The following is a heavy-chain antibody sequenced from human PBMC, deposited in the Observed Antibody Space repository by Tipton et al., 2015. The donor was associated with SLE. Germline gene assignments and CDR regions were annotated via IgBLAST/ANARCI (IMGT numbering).Heavy chain of an antibody. V-gene: IGHV4-34*08. CDR3: ANQNWNYYF. Sequence: TLSLTCAVYGGTSRDYFWSWIRQPPGKGLEWIGEVSHRGTTNYNTSLDSRVTISLDRFNNQFTLKMTSVTAADTAVYYCANQNWNYYFWGQGNLVTVSS. D-gene: IGHD1-7*01. J-gene: IGHJ4*02. CDR2: VSHRGTT. CDR1: GGTSRDYF.